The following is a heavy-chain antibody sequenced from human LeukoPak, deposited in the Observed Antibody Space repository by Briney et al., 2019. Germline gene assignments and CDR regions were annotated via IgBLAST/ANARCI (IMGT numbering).Heavy chain of an antibody. CDR1: GFTFSTYW. D-gene: IGHD2-21*01. CDR2: IRQDGFET. J-gene: IGHJ4*02. CDR3: VSGCGRAHRPYYIYY. Sequence: GGSLRLSCAASGFTFSTYWMSWVRQAPGKGLEWVATIRQDGFETHYLDSVKGRFTISRDNAQNSLYLRMDSLRAEDTAVYYCVSGCGRAHRPYYIYYWGQGTLVTVSS. V-gene: IGHV3-7*01.